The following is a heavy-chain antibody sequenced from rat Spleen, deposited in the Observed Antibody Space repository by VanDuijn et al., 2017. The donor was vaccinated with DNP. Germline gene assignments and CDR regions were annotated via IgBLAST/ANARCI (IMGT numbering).Heavy chain of an antibody. Sequence: QVQLKESGPGLVQPSQTLSLTCTVSGFSLTNYAVGWVRQPPGKGLEWIAAVSSGGNTYYNSGLKSRLSISRDTSKSQVFLKMNSLQTEDTAMYFCALAGRGTMDAWGQGTSVTVSS. CDR1: GFSLTNYA. J-gene: IGHJ4*01. V-gene: IGHV2S12*01. CDR2: VSSGGNT. CDR3: ALAGRGTMDA. D-gene: IGHD1-4*01.